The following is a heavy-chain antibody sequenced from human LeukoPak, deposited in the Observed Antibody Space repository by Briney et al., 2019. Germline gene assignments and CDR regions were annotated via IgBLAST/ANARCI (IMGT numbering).Heavy chain of an antibody. V-gene: IGHV3-74*01. CDR2: INSEGSIT. Sequence: GGSLRLSCAASGFTFRSHWMHWVRQAPGKGLVWVSRINSEGSITTYADSAQGRFTISRDNAKNTLYLQMNSLRVEDTAVYYCARYYNWNPPDYWGQGTLVTVSS. D-gene: IGHD1-1*01. CDR3: ARYYNWNPPDY. J-gene: IGHJ4*02. CDR1: GFTFRSHW.